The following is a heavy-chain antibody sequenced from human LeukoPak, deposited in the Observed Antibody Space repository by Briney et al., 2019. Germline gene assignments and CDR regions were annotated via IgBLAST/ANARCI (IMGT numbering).Heavy chain of an antibody. CDR2: IYYSGST. V-gene: IGHV4-31*03. Sequence: SETLSLTCTVSGGSISSGGYYWSWIRQHPGTGLEWIGYIYYSGSTYYNPSLKSRVTISVDTSKNQFSLKLSSVTAADTAVYYCARASPKITGTTVWFDPWGQGTLVTVSS. D-gene: IGHD1-20*01. CDR3: ARASPKITGTTVWFDP. J-gene: IGHJ5*02. CDR1: GGSISSGGYY.